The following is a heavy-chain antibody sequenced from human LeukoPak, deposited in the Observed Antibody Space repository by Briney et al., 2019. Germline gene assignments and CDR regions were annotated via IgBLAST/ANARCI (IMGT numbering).Heavy chain of an antibody. V-gene: IGHV4-39*01. CDR2: IYYSGST. CDR3: ARRGKKYYYMDV. J-gene: IGHJ6*03. D-gene: IGHD3-16*01. CDR1: GGSISSYY. Sequence: PSETLSLTCTVSGGSISSYYWGWIRQPPGKGLEWIGSIYYSGSTYYNPSLKSRVTISVDTSKNQFSLKLSSVTAADTAVYYCARRGKKYYYMDVWGKGTTVTISS.